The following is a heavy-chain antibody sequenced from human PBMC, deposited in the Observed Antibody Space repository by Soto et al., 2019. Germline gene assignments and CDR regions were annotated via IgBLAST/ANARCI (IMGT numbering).Heavy chain of an antibody. CDR1: GFTFSSYA. CDR2: ISYDESNK. J-gene: IGHJ6*02. D-gene: IGHD4-17*01. V-gene: IGHV3-30-3*01. Sequence: QVQLVESGGGVVQPGRSLRLSCAASGFTFSSYAMHWVRQAPGKGLEWVAVISYDESNKYYADSVKGRFTISRDNSKNTLYLQMNSLRAEDTAVYYCARDRYGDYDYYYGMDVWGQGTTVTVSS. CDR3: ARDRYGDYDYYYGMDV.